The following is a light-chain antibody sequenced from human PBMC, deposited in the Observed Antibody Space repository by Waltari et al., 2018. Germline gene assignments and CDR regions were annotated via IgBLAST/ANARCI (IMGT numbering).Light chain of an antibody. Sequence: EVVLTRSPGTLSLSPGERATLSCRASQSISKYLVWYQQRPGQAPRLLIYAASTRATGIPDRFSGSGFGTDFSLTISRLEPEDFAVYYCQNHERLPATFGQGTRVEIK. CDR2: AAS. CDR3: QNHERLPAT. J-gene: IGKJ1*01. V-gene: IGKV3-20*01. CDR1: QSISKY.